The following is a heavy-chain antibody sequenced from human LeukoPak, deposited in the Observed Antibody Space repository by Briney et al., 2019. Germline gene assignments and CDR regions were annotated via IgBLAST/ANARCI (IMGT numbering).Heavy chain of an antibody. D-gene: IGHD3-22*01. CDR2: IKRDGSEK. Sequence: PGGSLRVSCAASGFTFNTYSMNWVRQAPGKGLEWVAHIKRDGSEKYYVGSVEGRFTISRDNAKNSLYLQMNSLRAEDTAVYYCTRVGVPGSSGTSFEHWGQGTLVTVSS. J-gene: IGHJ1*01. V-gene: IGHV3-7*01. CDR3: TRVGVPGSSGTSFEH. CDR1: GFTFNTYS.